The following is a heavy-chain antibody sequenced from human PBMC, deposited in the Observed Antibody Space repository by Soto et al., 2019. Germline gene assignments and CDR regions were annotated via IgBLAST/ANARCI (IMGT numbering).Heavy chain of an antibody. V-gene: IGHV4-30-2*01. Sequence: SETLSLTCAVSGGSISSGGYSWSWIRQPPGKGLEWIGYIYHSGNIYYNPSLKSRVTISVDTSKNQVSLKLSSVTAADTAMYFCARQVGSAWPPYYYDMDVWGQGTTVTVSS. CDR3: ARQVGSAWPPYYYDMDV. CDR1: GGSISSGGYS. CDR2: IYHSGNI. D-gene: IGHD6-25*01. J-gene: IGHJ6*02.